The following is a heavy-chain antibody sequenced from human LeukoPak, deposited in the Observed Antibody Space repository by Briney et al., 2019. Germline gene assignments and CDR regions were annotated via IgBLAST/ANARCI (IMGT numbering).Heavy chain of an antibody. Sequence: SSVKVSCKASGGTFSSYAISWVRQAPGQGLEWMGRINPNSGGTNYAQKFQGRVTMTRDTSISTAYMELSRLRSDDTAVYYCARSCSSTSCFDYWGQGTLVTVSS. D-gene: IGHD2-2*01. J-gene: IGHJ4*02. CDR2: INPNSGGT. CDR1: GGTFSSYA. CDR3: ARSCSSTSCFDY. V-gene: IGHV1-2*06.